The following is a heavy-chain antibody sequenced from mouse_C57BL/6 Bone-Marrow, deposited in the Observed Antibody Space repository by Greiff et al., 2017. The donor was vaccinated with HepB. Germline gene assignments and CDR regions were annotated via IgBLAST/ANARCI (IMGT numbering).Heavy chain of an antibody. D-gene: IGHD2-3*01. CDR3: ARIHDGYYAMDY. Sequence: VQLQQPGAELLRPGSSVKLSCKASGYTFTSYWMHWVKQRPIQGLEWIGNIDPSDSETHYNQKFKDKATLTVDKSSSTAYMQLSSLTSEDSAVYYCARIHDGYYAMDYWGQGTSVTVSS. J-gene: IGHJ4*01. V-gene: IGHV1-52*01. CDR1: GYTFTSYW. CDR2: IDPSDSET.